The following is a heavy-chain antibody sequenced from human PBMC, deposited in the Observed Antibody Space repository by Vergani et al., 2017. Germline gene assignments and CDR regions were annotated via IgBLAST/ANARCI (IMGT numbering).Heavy chain of an antibody. J-gene: IGHJ6*03. Sequence: QLQLQESGPGLVKPSETLSLTCTVSGGSISSSSYYWGWIRQPPGKGLEWIGSIDYSGSTYYNPSLKSRVTIAVDTSKNQFSLKLSSVTAADTAVYYCARTRQQLVSDYYYYMDVWGKGTTVTVSS. D-gene: IGHD6-13*01. CDR1: GGSISSSSYY. CDR3: ARTRQQLVSDYYYYMDV. V-gene: IGHV4-39*07. CDR2: IDYSGST.